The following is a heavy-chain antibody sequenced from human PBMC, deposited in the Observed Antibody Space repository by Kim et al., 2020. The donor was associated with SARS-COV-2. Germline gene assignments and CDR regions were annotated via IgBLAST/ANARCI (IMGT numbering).Heavy chain of an antibody. Sequence: SVKVSCKASGGTFSSYAISWVRQAPGQGLEWMGRIIPILGIANYAQKFQGRVTITADKSTSTAYMELSSLRSEDTAVYYCARDLPAGRAPDWFDPWGQGTLVTVSS. D-gene: IGHD3-10*01. CDR2: IIPILGIA. CDR1: GGTFSSYA. CDR3: ARDLPAGRAPDWFDP. J-gene: IGHJ5*02. V-gene: IGHV1-69*04.